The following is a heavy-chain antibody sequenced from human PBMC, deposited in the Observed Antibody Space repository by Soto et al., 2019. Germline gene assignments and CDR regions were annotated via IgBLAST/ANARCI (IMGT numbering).Heavy chain of an antibody. CDR2: INAGNSDT. D-gene: IGHD2-15*01. Sequence: GASVKVSCKASGYTFTSYAMHWVRQAPGQRLEWMGWINAGNSDTTYSQKFQGRVTITRDTSASTAYMELSSLRSEDTAVYYCARGVAPYYFDYWGQGTLVTVSS. J-gene: IGHJ4*02. V-gene: IGHV1-3*01. CDR3: ARGVAPYYFDY. CDR1: GYTFTSYA.